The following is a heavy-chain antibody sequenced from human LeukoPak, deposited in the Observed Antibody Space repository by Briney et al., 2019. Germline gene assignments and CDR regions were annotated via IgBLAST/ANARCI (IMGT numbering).Heavy chain of an antibody. CDR1: GFTFSSYA. D-gene: IGHD4-17*01. CDR3: AKAYMTTVTTFAFDI. V-gene: IGHV3-23*01. Sequence: GGSLGLSCAAFGFTFSSYAMSWVHQAPGKGLEWVSAISGSGGSTYYADSVKGRFTISRDNSKNTLYLQMNSLRAEDTAVYYCAKAYMTTVTTFAFDIWGQGTMVTVSS. J-gene: IGHJ3*02. CDR2: ISGSGGST.